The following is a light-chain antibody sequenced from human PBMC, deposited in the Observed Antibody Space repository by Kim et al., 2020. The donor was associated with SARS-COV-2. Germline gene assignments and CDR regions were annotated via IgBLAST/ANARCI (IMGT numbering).Light chain of an antibody. CDR2: GAS. CDR3: QQYNNWPPLT. J-gene: IGKJ4*01. Sequence: SPGRRATHSCRAIQSVSSNLAWYQQRPGQAPRLLISGASTRATGIPARFSGSGSGTVFTLTISSLQSEDFAVYYCQQYNNWPPLTFGGGTKVDI. V-gene: IGKV3-15*01. CDR1: QSVSSN.